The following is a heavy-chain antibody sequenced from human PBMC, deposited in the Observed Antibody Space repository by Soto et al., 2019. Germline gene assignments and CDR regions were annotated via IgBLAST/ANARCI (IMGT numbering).Heavy chain of an antibody. V-gene: IGHV4-31*03. CDR3: AGTTEQYYYERGYSMDV. CDR2: IYYSGST. Sequence: QVQLQESGPGLVKPSQTLSLTCTVSGGSISSGGYYWSWIRQHPGKGLEWIGYIYYSGSTYYNPSLKSRVTTSVDTSKNQFTRKRSSVTATDTAVYYCAGTTEQYYYERGYSMDVWGKGTTVTVYS. J-gene: IGHJ6*04. CDR1: GGSISSGGYY. D-gene: IGHD3-22*01.